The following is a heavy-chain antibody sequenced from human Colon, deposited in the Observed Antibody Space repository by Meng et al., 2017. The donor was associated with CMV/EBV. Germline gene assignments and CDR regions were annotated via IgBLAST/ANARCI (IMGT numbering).Heavy chain of an antibody. CDR2: IRYDGSDK. V-gene: IGHV3-30*02. Sequence: YGMHWVRQAPGKGLEWVAFIRYDGSDKYYADSVKGRFTISRDNSKNTLYLQMNSLRAEDTAVYYCAKGDAYYYDSSGYYTSGSQYDYWGQGTLVTVSS. CDR1: YG. D-gene: IGHD3-22*01. CDR3: AKGDAYYYDSSGYYTSGSQYDY. J-gene: IGHJ4*02.